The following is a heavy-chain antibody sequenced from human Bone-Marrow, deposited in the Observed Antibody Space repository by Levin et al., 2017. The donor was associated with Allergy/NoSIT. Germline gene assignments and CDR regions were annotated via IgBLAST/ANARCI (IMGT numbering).Heavy chain of an antibody. V-gene: IGHV3-66*01. CDR1: GFTVSSSY. Sequence: RTGGSLRLSCAASGFTVSSSYMSWVRQAPGKGLEWVSVVYTDGSTHYADSVKGRFTISRDNSKNTVYLQMNSLSAEDTAVYYCARSLIVGATGPGYWGQGTLVTVSS. J-gene: IGHJ4*02. CDR3: ARSLIVGATGPGY. CDR2: VYTDGST. D-gene: IGHD1-26*01.